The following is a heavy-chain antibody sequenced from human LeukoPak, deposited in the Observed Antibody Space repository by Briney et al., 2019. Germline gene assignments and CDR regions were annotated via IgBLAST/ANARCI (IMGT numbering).Heavy chain of an antibody. Sequence: ASVKVSCKASGYTFTSYDINWVRQATGHGIEGMGWMNPNSGNTGYAQKFQGRVTITRNSSISTAYMELSSLRSEDTAVYYCARVKPWDGYNPYYLDYWGQGTLVTVSS. V-gene: IGHV1-8*03. D-gene: IGHD5-24*01. J-gene: IGHJ4*02. CDR1: GYTFTSYD. CDR2: MNPNSGNT. CDR3: ARVKPWDGYNPYYLDY.